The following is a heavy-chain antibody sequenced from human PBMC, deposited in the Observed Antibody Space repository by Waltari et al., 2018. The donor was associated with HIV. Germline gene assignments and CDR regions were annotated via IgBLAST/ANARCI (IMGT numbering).Heavy chain of an antibody. CDR2: TYYSVST. Sequence: QLQLQESGPGLVKPSETLSLTCTVSGGSISSSSYYWGWFRQPPGRGLEVFGSTYYSVSTDHNPSLKDRVTISVDTSKTRFSLKLSSVTAADTAVYYCAITGYSSGWERGFDYWGQGALVTVSS. D-gene: IGHD6-19*01. J-gene: IGHJ4*02. V-gene: IGHV4-39*01. CDR3: AITGYSSGWERGFDY. CDR1: GGSISSSSYY.